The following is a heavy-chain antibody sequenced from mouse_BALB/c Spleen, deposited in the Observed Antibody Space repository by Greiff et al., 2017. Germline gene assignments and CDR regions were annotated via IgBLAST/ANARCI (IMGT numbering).Heavy chain of an antibody. Sequence: EVKLVESGPGLVKPSQSLSLTCTVTGYSITRDYAWNWIRQFPGNKLAWMGYISYSGSTSYNPSLKSRISITRDTSKNQFFLQLNSVTTEDTATYYCARDYYGSSYYAMDYWGQGTSVTVSS. CDR3: ARDYYGSSYYAMDY. D-gene: IGHD1-1*01. V-gene: IGHV3-2*02. CDR2: ISYSGST. J-gene: IGHJ4*01. CDR1: GYSITRDYA.